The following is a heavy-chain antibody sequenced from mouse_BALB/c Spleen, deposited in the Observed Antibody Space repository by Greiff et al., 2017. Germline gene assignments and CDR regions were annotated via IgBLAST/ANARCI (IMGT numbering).Heavy chain of an antibody. CDR2: IYPSDSYT. V-gene: IGHV1-69*02. CDR3: TYGSPFAY. J-gene: IGHJ3*01. D-gene: IGHD1-1*01. CDR1: GYTFTSYW. Sequence: QVQLQQPGAELVRPGASVKLSCKASGYTFTSYWINWVKQRPGQGLEWIGNIYPSDSYTNYNQKFKDKATLTVDKSSSTAYMQLSSPTSEDSAVYYCTYGSPFAYWGQGTLVTVSA.